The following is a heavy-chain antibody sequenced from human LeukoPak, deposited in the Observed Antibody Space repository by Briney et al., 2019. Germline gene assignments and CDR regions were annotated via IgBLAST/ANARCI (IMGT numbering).Heavy chain of an antibody. CDR1: GGSISSYY. CDR3: ARGPVGVKNWFDP. V-gene: IGHV4-59*12. J-gene: IGHJ5*02. D-gene: IGHD3-10*01. CDR2: IYYSGST. Sequence: SETLSLTCTVSGGSISSYYWSWIRQPPGKGLEWIGYIYYSGSTNYNPSLKGRVTISVDTSKNQFSLKLSSVTAADTAVYYCARGPVGVKNWFDPWGQGTLVTVSS.